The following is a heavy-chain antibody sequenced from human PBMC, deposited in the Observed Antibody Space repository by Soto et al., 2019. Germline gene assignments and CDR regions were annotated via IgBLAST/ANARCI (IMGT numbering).Heavy chain of an antibody. J-gene: IGHJ4*02. Sequence: PSVKASCKSAGYTFSGYYMHCGRQASVPVLYFIVCLNPNSGGTNYAQKFQGRVTMTRDPSISTAYMELRRMRFDDTAVYYCARVRKATYITGGFDSWGQGTLVTVSS. CDR2: LNPNSGGT. V-gene: IGHV1-2*02. CDR3: ARVRKATYITGGFDS. D-gene: IGHD3-3*01. CDR1: GYTFSGYY.